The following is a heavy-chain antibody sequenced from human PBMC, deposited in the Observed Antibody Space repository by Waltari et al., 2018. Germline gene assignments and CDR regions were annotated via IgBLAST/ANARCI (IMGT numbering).Heavy chain of an antibody. V-gene: IGHV4-4*02. Sequence: QLQLQESGPGLVKPSGTLSLTCAVSGASMSSTDWWSWVRQSPGKGLEWIGQVQRSGRTNYNPSCASRVTISIDTSTNHFSLKVTSATAADTAVYFCARDRGRGIYLDSWGQGTLVTVSP. CDR2: VQRSGRT. CDR3: ARDRGRGIYLDS. D-gene: IGHD1-1*01. J-gene: IGHJ4*02. CDR1: GASMSSTDW.